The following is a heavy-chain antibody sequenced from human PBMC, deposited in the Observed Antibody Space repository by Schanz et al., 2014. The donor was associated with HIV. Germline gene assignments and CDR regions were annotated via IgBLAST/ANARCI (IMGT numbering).Heavy chain of an antibody. J-gene: IGHJ3*02. CDR1: GYTFTSYD. CDR3: ARDRGSISWMGRAFDI. D-gene: IGHD2-2*01. Sequence: QVQLVQSGAEVKKPGASVMVSCKASGYTFTSYDINWVRQVPGQGLEWMGWMNPKSGNTGYAQKFQGRVTLTRDTSISTAYMEVSRLRSDDTAVYYCARDRGSISWMGRAFDIWGQGTMVTVSS. V-gene: IGHV1-8*01. CDR2: MNPKSGNT.